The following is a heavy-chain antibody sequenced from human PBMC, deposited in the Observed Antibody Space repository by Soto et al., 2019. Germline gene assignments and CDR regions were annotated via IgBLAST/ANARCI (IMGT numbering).Heavy chain of an antibody. Sequence: ASVKVSCKASGYNFTSYAMHCVPQAPGQRLDGIGCPNAGHGNTKYSQMGQGRVTITRDTSGSTVYMELSSLRSEDTAMYYCARERGSSGWSFDNWGQGTLVTVSS. CDR3: ARERGSSGWSFDN. CDR2: PNAGHGNT. V-gene: IGHV1-3*01. CDR1: GYNFTSYA. J-gene: IGHJ4*02. D-gene: IGHD6-19*01.